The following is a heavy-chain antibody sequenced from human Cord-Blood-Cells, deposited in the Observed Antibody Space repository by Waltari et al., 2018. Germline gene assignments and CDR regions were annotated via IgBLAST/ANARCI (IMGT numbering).Heavy chain of an antibody. J-gene: IGHJ4*02. CDR3: ARDSLGPFDY. D-gene: IGHD7-27*01. CDR2: IKQDGSEK. CDR1: GFPFSSYW. Sequence: EVQLVESGGGLVQPGGSLRLSCAASGFPFSSYWMSWVRQAPGKGLEWVANIKQDGSEKYYVDSVKGRFTISRDNAKNSLYLQMNSLRAEDTAVYYCARDSLGPFDYWGQGTLVTVSS. V-gene: IGHV3-7*01.